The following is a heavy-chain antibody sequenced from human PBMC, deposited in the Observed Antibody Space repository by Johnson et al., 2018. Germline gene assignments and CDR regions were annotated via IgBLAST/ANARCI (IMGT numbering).Heavy chain of an antibody. CDR2: ISYDGTME. V-gene: IGHV3-30*18. Sequence: QVQLVQSGGGVVQPGRSLRLSCAASEFSFSNYGMHWVRQPPGKGLEWVAVISYDGTMEYYVDSVKGRFTTSRDNSNSTLYLEMKGLRAEDTAVYYCVKDYYDNNGRALDFWGQGTMVTVSS. J-gene: IGHJ3*01. CDR3: VKDYYDNNGRALDF. CDR1: EFSFSNYG. D-gene: IGHD3-22*01.